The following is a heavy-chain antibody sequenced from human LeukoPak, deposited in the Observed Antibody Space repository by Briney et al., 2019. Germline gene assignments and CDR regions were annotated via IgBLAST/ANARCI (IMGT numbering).Heavy chain of an antibody. CDR3: AKVGPRYRTDWGINGY. CDR2: IRYDGSNK. V-gene: IGHV3-30*02. J-gene: IGHJ4*02. Sequence: PGGSLRLSCAASGFTFSSYGMHWVRQAPGKGLEWVAFIRYDGSNKYYADSVKGRFTISRDNSKNTLYLQMNSLRAEETAVYYCAKVGPRYRTDWGINGYWGQGTLVTVSS. CDR1: GFTFSSYG. D-gene: IGHD7-27*01.